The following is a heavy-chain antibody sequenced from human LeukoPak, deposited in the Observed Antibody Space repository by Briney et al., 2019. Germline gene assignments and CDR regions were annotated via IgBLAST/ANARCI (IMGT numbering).Heavy chain of an antibody. J-gene: IGHJ4*02. D-gene: IGHD3-9*01. CDR3: ASLYDILTGPLDY. CDR2: ISSSSSYI. V-gene: IGHV3-21*01. Sequence: GGSLRLSCAASGFTFSSYSMNWVRQAPGKGLEWVSSISSSSSYIYYADSVKGRFTISRDNAKNSLYLQMNSLRAEDTAVYYCASLYDILTGPLDYWGQGTLVTVSS. CDR1: GFTFSSYS.